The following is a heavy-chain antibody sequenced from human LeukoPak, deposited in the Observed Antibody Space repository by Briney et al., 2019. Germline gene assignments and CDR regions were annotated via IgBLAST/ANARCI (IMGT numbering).Heavy chain of an antibody. J-gene: IGHJ3*02. CDR1: GFTFSSYS. V-gene: IGHV3-15*01. D-gene: IGHD2-21*02. CDR3: TTKMAYCGGDCYPGAFDI. Sequence: PGGSLRLSCAASGFTFSSYSMSWVRQAPGKGLEWVGRIKSKTDGGTTDYAAPVKGRFTISRDDSKNTLYLQMNSLKTEDTAVYYCTTKMAYCGGDCYPGAFDIWGQGTMVTVSS. CDR2: IKSKTDGGTT.